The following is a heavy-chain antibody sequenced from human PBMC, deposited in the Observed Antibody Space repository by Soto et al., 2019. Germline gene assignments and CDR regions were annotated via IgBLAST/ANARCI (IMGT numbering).Heavy chain of an antibody. D-gene: IGHD4-17*01. CDR1: DGSISSGGYS. CDR3: ARGDYGDYVAFDI. Sequence: SETLSLTCAVSDGSISSGGYSWSWIRQPPGKGLEWIGYIYHSGSTYYNPSLKSRVTISVDRSKNQFSLKLSSVTAADTAVYYCARGDYGDYVAFDIWGQGTMVTVS. CDR2: IYHSGST. V-gene: IGHV4-30-2*01. J-gene: IGHJ3*02.